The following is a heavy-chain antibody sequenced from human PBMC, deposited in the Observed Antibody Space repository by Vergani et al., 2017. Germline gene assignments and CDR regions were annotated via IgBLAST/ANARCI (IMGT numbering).Heavy chain of an antibody. CDR1: GYTFTSYY. CDR3: AREPPNAVADTGGGFDI. D-gene: IGHD6-19*01. J-gene: IGHJ3*02. V-gene: IGHV1-46*01. CDR2: INPRGGST. Sequence: QVQLVQSGAEVKKPGASVKVSCKASGYTFTSYYMHWVRQAPGQGRGWMGIINPRGGSTSYAQKFQGRVTMTGDTSTSQVYMELSILRSEDTAVYYCAREPPNAVADTGGGFDIWGQGTMVTVSS.